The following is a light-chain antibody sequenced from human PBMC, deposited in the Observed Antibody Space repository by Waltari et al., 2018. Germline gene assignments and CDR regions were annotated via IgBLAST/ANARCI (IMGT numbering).Light chain of an antibody. CDR2: AAA. CDR3: QQYNSWPFT. J-gene: IGKJ3*01. Sequence: EKVMTQSPATLSVSPGERATLSCRASQSVSNHLAWDQQRPGQAPRLLIYAAASRAAGVPARFSGSGSGTEFTLTIDSLQSEDFAVYFCQQYNSWPFTFGPGTQVDIK. CDR1: QSVSNH. V-gene: IGKV3-15*01.